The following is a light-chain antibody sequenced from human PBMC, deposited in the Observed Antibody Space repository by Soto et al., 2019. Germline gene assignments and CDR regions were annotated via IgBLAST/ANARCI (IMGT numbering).Light chain of an antibody. Sequence: EIVLTQSPATLSLSPVGRATLSCRASQSVSSSLAWYQQKPGQAPRLLIYDASNRATGIPARFSGSGSGTDFTLTISSLEPEDFAVYYCHHRGNGITFGQGTRLEIK. CDR1: QSVSSS. V-gene: IGKV3-11*01. CDR3: HHRGNGIT. CDR2: DAS. J-gene: IGKJ5*01.